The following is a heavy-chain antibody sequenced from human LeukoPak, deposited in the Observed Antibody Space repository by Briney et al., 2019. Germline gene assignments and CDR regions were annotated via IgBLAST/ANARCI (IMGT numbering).Heavy chain of an antibody. J-gene: IGHJ6*02. CDR3: ATDRSWELRANYYGMDV. CDR2: FDPEDGET. D-gene: IGHD1-26*01. V-gene: IGHV1-24*01. CDR1: GYTLTELS. Sequence: GASVKVSCKVSGYTLTELSMHWVRQAPGKGLEWMGGFDPEDGETIYAQKFQGRVTMTEDTSTDTAYMELSSLRSGDTAVYYCATDRSWELRANYYGMDVWGQGTTVTASS.